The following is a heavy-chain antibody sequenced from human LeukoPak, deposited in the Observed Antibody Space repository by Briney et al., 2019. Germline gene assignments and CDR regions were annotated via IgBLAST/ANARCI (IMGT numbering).Heavy chain of an antibody. D-gene: IGHD2-21*02. CDR1: GFNFNTET. Sequence: GSLRLSCAASGFNFNTETMNWARQAPGKGLEWLSSIDSSSSSKFYAHSVRGRFIISRGNARKSLYLQMNSVTAEDTAVYFCLRGDRRDFWGQGTLLVVSS. J-gene: IGHJ4*02. V-gene: IGHV3-21*01. CDR3: LRGDRRDF. CDR2: IDSSSSSK.